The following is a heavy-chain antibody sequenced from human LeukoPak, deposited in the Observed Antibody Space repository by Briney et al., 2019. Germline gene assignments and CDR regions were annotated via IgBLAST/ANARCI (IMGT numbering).Heavy chain of an antibody. V-gene: IGHV3-30*04. CDR2: ISYDGSNK. D-gene: IGHD3-10*01. CDR3: ARDQKVRGVITPANYYYYYMDV. CDR1: GFTFSSYV. Sequence: PGGSLRLSCAASGFTFSSYVMHWVRQAPGKGLEWVAVISYDGSNKYYADSVKGRFTISRDNSKNTLYLQMNSLRAEDTAVYYCARDQKVRGVITPANYYYYYMDVWGKGTTVTVSS. J-gene: IGHJ6*03.